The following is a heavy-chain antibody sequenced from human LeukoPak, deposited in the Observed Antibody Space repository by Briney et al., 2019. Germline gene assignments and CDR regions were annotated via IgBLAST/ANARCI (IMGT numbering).Heavy chain of an antibody. CDR1: RYIFTSDW. V-gene: IGHV5-51*01. J-gene: IGHJ4*02. CDR2: IYPSDSDT. CDR3: ARLTVRDPQLDYFDS. Sequence: GESLKISCKGSRYIFTSDWIGWVRQMPGKGLEWMGIIYPSDSDTRYNPSFQGQVTISADKSITTAYLQWSSLKASDTAMYYCARLTVRDPQLDYFDSWGQGTLVTVSS. D-gene: IGHD3-10*01.